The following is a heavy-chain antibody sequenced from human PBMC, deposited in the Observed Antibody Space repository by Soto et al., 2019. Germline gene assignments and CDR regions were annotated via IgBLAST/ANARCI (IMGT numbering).Heavy chain of an antibody. Sequence: PSETLSLTCTVSGGSISSGGYYWSWIRQHPGKGLEWIGYIYYSGSTYYNPSLKSRVTISVDTSKNQFSLKLSSVTAADTAVYYCASGKSGSFTFDYWGQGTLVTVSS. V-gene: IGHV4-31*03. CDR1: GGSISSGGYY. CDR3: ASGKSGSFTFDY. D-gene: IGHD1-26*01. J-gene: IGHJ4*02. CDR2: IYYSGST.